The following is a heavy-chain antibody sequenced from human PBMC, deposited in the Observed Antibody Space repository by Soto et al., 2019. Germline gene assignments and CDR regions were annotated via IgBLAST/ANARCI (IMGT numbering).Heavy chain of an antibody. CDR1: GGTLSSYA. V-gene: IGHV1-69*01. J-gene: IGHJ5*02. Sequence: QVQLVQSGAEVKKPGSSVKVSCKASGGTLSSYAISWVRQAPGQGLEWMGGIIPIFGTANYAQKFQGRVTITADESTSTAYMELSSLRSEDTAVYYCARGIGDILTGYTNWFDPWGQGTLVTVSS. CDR3: ARGIGDILTGYTNWFDP. D-gene: IGHD3-9*01. CDR2: IIPIFGTA.